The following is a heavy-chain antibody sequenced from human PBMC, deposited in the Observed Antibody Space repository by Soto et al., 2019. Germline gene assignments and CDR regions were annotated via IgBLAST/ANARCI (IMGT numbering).Heavy chain of an antibody. J-gene: IGHJ4*02. Sequence: EILSVTGADDGGCLSGYYWTWIRQSPEKGLELIGEVNHSGTTYYNPSLKTRVTISVHTPKNQFSLKMSSVTAEDTDVYHCARGIGYCTRINCYSSRRLRFDSWGQGTLVTVSS. CDR1: GGCLSGYY. D-gene: IGHD2-2*01. V-gene: IGHV4-34*01. CDR3: ARGIGYCTRINCYSSRRLRFDS. CDR2: VNHSGTT.